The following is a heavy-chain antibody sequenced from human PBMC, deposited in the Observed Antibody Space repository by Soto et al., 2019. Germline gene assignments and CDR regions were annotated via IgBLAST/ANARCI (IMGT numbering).Heavy chain of an antibody. D-gene: IGHD2-2*01. CDR1: GFTFSSYW. V-gene: IGHV3-7*01. CDR2: IKQDGSEK. J-gene: IGHJ6*02. Sequence: PGGSLRLSCAASGFTFSSYWMSWVRQAPGKGLEWVANIKQDGSEKYYVDSVKGRFTISRDNAKNSLYLQMNSLRAEDTAVYYCAREDIVVVPAAITHYYYGMDVWGQGTTVTVSS. CDR3: AREDIVVVPAAITHYYYGMDV.